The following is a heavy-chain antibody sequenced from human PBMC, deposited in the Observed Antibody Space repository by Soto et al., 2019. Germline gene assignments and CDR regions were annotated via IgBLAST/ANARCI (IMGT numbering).Heavy chain of an antibody. Sequence: PGGSLRHSYTASGFPFSNYGMHWVRQAPGKGLEWVAVIWYDGSNKYYADSVKGRFTISRDNSKNTLYLQMNSLRAEDTAVYYCARDVRYFDGAYYYYGMDVWGQGTTVTVSS. V-gene: IGHV3-33*01. D-gene: IGHD3-9*01. CDR2: IWYDGSNK. J-gene: IGHJ6*02. CDR3: ARDVRYFDGAYYYYGMDV. CDR1: GFPFSNYG.